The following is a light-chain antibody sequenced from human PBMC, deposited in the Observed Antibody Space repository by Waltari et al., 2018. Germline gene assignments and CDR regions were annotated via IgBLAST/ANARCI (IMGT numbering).Light chain of an antibody. V-gene: IGKV3-20*01. CDR1: QTITGSW. J-gene: IGKJ4*01. Sequence: EIVLTQSPGTLSVSPGERVTVSCRASQTITGSWLTWYHQKPGQAPRLLIYGASNRAPANPDMFSGSGSGTDFTLTISRLEPEDSAVYYCQQYDGSVVTFGGGTKVEIK. CDR3: QQYDGSVVT. CDR2: GAS.